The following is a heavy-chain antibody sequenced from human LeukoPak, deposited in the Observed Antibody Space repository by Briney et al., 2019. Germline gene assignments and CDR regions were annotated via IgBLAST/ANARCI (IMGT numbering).Heavy chain of an antibody. J-gene: IGHJ5*02. Sequence: SSETLSLTCTVSGYSISSGYYWGWIRQPPGKGLEWIGSIYHSGSTYYNPSLKSRVTISVDTSKNQFSLKLSSVTAADTAVYYCARAVSFVGTRYFDWPIPSDWFDPWGQGTLVTVSS. V-gene: IGHV4-38-2*02. CDR3: ARAVSFVGTRYFDWPIPSDWFDP. CDR2: IYHSGST. CDR1: GYSISSGYY. D-gene: IGHD3-9*01.